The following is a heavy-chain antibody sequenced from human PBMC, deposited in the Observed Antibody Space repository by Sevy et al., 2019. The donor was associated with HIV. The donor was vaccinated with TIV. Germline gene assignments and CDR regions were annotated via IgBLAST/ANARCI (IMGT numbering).Heavy chain of an antibody. Sequence: GGSLRLSCAASGFTFSSYGMHWVRQAPGKGLEWVAVISYDGSNKYYADSVKGRFTIPRDNSKNTLYLQMNSLRAEDTAVYYCAKLGIVGATKAHYFDYWGQGTLVTVSS. CDR1: GFTFSSYG. V-gene: IGHV3-30*18. CDR2: ISYDGSNK. J-gene: IGHJ4*02. D-gene: IGHD1-26*01. CDR3: AKLGIVGATKAHYFDY.